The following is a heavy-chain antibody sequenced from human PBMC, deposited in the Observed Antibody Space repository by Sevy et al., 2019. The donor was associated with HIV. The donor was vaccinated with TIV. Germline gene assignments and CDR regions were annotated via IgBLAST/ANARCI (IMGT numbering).Heavy chain of an antibody. CDR1: GYSISNNYY. V-gene: IGHV4-38-2*02. CDR2: IHHSGST. Sequence: SETLSLTCTVSGYSISNNYYWGWIRQPPGKGLEWIGSIHHSGSTYYNPSLKSQFTISVDKSKNQLSLKVTSVTAAETAVYYCASDSFGSRPPQLKWFDPWGQGTLVTVSS. D-gene: IGHD3-3*01. J-gene: IGHJ5*02. CDR3: ASDSFGSRPPQLKWFDP.